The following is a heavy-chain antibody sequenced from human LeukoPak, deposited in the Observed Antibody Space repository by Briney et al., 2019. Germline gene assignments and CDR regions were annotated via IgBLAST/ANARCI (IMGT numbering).Heavy chain of an antibody. CDR3: ARGDYSRATPGDY. Sequence: GGSLRLSCAASGFTFSSYVMSWVRQAPGKGLEWVSAISGSGGRTYYADSAKGRFTISRDNSKNTLYLQMNSLRAADTAVYYCARGDYSRATPGDYWGQGTLVTVSS. V-gene: IGHV3-23*01. CDR1: GFTFSSYV. D-gene: IGHD2-2*01. CDR2: ISGSGGRT. J-gene: IGHJ4*02.